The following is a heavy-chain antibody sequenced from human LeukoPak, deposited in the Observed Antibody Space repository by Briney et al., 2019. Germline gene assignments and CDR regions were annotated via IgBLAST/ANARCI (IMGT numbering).Heavy chain of an antibody. CDR2: IRYDGSNK. V-gene: IGHV3-30*02. D-gene: IGHD5-18*01. Sequence: GGSLRLSCAASGFTFSSYGMHWVRQAPGKGLEWVAFIRYDGSNKYYADSVKGRFTISRDNSKNTLYLQMNSLRAEDTAVYYCAKFPSLNVDTAMATGYWGQGTLVTVSS. CDR3: AKFPSLNVDTAMATGY. J-gene: IGHJ4*02. CDR1: GFTFSSYG.